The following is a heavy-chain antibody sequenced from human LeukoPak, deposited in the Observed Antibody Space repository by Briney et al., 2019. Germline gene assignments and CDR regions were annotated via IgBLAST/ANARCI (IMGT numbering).Heavy chain of an antibody. Sequence: GGSLRLSCAASGFPFSNSEMNWVRQAPGKGLEWVSYISNDGNTIYYADSVKGRFTVSRDNAKNSWYLQMNSLRAEDTAVYYCASGVMYYDSSGRNYWGQGTLVTVSS. CDR2: ISNDGNTI. J-gene: IGHJ4*02. V-gene: IGHV3-48*03. CDR3: ASGVMYYDSSGRNY. CDR1: GFPFSNSE. D-gene: IGHD3-22*01.